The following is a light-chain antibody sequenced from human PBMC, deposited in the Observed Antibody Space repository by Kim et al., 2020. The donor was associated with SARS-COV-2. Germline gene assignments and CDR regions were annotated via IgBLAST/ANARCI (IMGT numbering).Light chain of an antibody. CDR2: GAS. Sequence: EIVMTQSPATLSVSPGERATLSCRASQSVSSNLAWYQQKPGQAPRLLIYGASTRATGIPARFSGSGSGTEFTLTISSLQTEDFAVYYCQQYKNWPTMYNFGQGTKLEI. J-gene: IGKJ2*01. CDR3: QQYKNWPTMYN. V-gene: IGKV3-15*01. CDR1: QSVSSN.